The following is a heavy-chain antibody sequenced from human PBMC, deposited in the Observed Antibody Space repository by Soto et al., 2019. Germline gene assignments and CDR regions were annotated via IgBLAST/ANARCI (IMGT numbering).Heavy chain of an antibody. CDR2: IGGSGDYP. CDR3: AMDTTVAPYYSYFMDV. V-gene: IGHV3-23*01. Sequence: GGSLRLSCAASGLPFSSSAMSWVRQAPGKGLEWVSVIGGSGDYPYYADSVKGRFTISRDNSKNTLYLQMNSLRAEDTAVYHCAMDTTVAPYYSYFMDVWGKGTTVTVSS. D-gene: IGHD4-4*01. J-gene: IGHJ6*03. CDR1: GLPFSSSA.